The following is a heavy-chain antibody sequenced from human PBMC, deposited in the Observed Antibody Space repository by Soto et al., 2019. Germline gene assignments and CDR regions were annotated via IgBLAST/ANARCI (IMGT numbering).Heavy chain of an antibody. D-gene: IGHD2-2*01. CDR1: GGSISGSY. V-gene: IGHV4-59*01. Sequence: SETLSLTCTVSGGSISGSYWSWIRQPPGKGLKWIGYIYYSGSTNYNPSLKSRVTIPVDTSKNQFSLKLTSVTAADTAVYYCARNYCSSTNCRFDYWGQGALVTVSS. CDR2: IYYSGST. J-gene: IGHJ4*02. CDR3: ARNYCSSTNCRFDY.